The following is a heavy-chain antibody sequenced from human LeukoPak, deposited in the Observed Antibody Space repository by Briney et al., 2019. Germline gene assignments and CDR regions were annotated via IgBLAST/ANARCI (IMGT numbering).Heavy chain of an antibody. CDR1: GFTFSDHY. Sequence: GGSLRLSCATPGFTFSDHYMTWIRQAPGKGLETVSYIYNGGDTIYYADSVKGRFTISRDNAKNSLYLQMNSLRAEDTAVYYCARDRFSGSGFDYWGQGTPVTVSS. CDR3: ARDRFSGSGFDY. V-gene: IGHV3-11*04. CDR2: IYNGGDTI. J-gene: IGHJ4*02. D-gene: IGHD3-10*01.